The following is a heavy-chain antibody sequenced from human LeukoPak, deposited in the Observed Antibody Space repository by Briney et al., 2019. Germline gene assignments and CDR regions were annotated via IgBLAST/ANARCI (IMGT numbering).Heavy chain of an antibody. CDR3: ARGGYSSSWYRRYRYYFDY. J-gene: IGHJ4*02. V-gene: IGHV4-34*01. Sequence: GSLGLSCAASGFTFSSYSMNWVRQAPGKGLEWIGEINHSGSTNYNPSLKSRVTISVDTSKNQFSLKLSSVTAADTAVYYCARGGYSSSWYRRYRYYFDYWGQGTLVTVSS. D-gene: IGHD6-13*01. CDR1: GFTFSSYS. CDR2: INHSGST.